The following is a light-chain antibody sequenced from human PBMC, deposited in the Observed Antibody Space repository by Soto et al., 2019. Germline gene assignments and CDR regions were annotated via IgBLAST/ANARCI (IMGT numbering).Light chain of an antibody. CDR3: LLFYSGVQV. CDR2: DTS. CDR1: TGAVTSGHY. Sequence: QAVVTQEPSLTVSPGGTVTLTCGSSTGAVTSGHYPYWFQQKPGQAPTTLIYDTSIKHSWTPARFSGSLLGGKAALTLSGAQPGDEADYYCLLFYSGVQVFGGGTKLTVL. J-gene: IGLJ2*01. V-gene: IGLV7-46*01.